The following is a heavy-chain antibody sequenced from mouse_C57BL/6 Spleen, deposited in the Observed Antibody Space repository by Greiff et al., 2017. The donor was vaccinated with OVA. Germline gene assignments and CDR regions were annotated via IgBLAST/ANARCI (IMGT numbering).Heavy chain of an antibody. J-gene: IGHJ2*01. CDR2: ISDGGSYT. CDR1: GFTFSSYA. Sequence: DVQLVESGGGLVKPGGSLKLSCAASGFTFSSYAMSWVRQTPEKRLEWVATISDGGSYTYYPDNVKGRFTISRDNAKNNLYLQMSHLKSEDTAMYYCARDGAFYFDYWGQGTTLTVSS. V-gene: IGHV5-4*01. CDR3: ARDGAFYFDY.